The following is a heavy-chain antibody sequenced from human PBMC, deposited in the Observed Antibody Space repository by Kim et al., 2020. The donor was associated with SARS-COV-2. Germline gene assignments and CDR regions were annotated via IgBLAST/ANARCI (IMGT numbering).Heavy chain of an antibody. Sequence: NYNPSLKSRVTISVDKSKNQFSLKLSSVTAADTAVYYCARDPRQQYPFDYWGQGTLDTVSS. CDR3: ARDPRQQYPFDY. V-gene: IGHV4-4*02. J-gene: IGHJ4*02. D-gene: IGHD2-2*01.